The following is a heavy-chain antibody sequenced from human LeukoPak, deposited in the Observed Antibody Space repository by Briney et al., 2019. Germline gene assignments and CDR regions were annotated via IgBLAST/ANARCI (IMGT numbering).Heavy chain of an antibody. CDR1: GFTFSSYW. J-gene: IGHJ5*02. CDR3: AREISSWYRTEGRFDP. CDR2: IKQDGSEK. V-gene: IGHV3-7*01. D-gene: IGHD6-13*01. Sequence: GGSLRLSCAASGFTFSSYWMTWVRQAPGKGLEWVANIKQDGSEKYYVDSVRGRFTISRDNAKSSLYLQMNSLRVEDTAVYYCAREISSWYRTEGRFDPWGQGTLVTVSS.